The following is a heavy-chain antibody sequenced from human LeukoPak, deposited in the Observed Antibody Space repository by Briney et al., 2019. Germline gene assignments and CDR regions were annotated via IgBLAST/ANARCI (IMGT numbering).Heavy chain of an antibody. CDR2: IIPIFGTT. CDR3: ARTKGHYYDIIGFYY. Sequence: GASVKVSCKASGYTFTSYGISWVRQAPGQGLEWMGRIIPIFGTTNYAQKFQGRVTITTDESTAYMELSSLRSEDTAVYYCARTKGHYYDIIGFYYWGQGTLVTVSS. J-gene: IGHJ4*02. CDR1: GYTFTSYG. V-gene: IGHV1-69*05. D-gene: IGHD3-22*01.